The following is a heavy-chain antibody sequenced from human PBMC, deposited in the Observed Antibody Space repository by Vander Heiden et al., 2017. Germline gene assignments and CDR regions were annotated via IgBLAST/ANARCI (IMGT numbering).Heavy chain of an antibody. J-gene: IGHJ6*02. CDR2: ISGSGGST. Sequence: EVQLLESGGGLVQPGGSLRLSCAASGFTFSSYAMSGVRQAPGKGLEWVSAISGSGGSTYYADSVKGRFTIARDNSKNTLYLQRNRLRAEETAVYYCAKATIYVDYEYSYYYYGMDVWGQGTTVTVSS. CDR3: AKATIYVDYEYSYYYYGMDV. D-gene: IGHD4-17*01. CDR1: GFTFSSYA. V-gene: IGHV3-23*01.